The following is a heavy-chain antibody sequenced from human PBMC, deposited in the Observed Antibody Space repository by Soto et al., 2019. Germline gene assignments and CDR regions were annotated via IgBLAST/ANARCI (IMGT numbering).Heavy chain of an antibody. D-gene: IGHD3-3*01. CDR2: INPSGGST. V-gene: IGHV1-46*01. J-gene: IGHJ4*02. CDR3: ARDSSDYDFWSGYMDY. Sequence: ASVKVSCKASGYTFTSYYMHWVRQAPGQGLEWMGIINPSGGSTSYAQKFQGRVTMTRDTSTSTVYMELSSLRSEDTAVYYCARDSSDYDFWSGYMDYWGKGTLGTVSS. CDR1: GYTFTSYY.